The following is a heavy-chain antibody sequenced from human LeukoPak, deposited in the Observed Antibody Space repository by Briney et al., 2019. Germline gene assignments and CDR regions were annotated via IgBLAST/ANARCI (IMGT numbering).Heavy chain of an antibody. Sequence: PGRSLRLSCAASGFTFSSYGMHWVRQAPGKGLEWVAVISYDGSNKYYADSVKGRFTISSGNSKNTLYLQMNSLRAEDTAVYYCARDPDTNYPFDYWGQGTLVTVSS. J-gene: IGHJ4*02. CDR1: GFTFSSYG. V-gene: IGHV3-30*03. CDR3: ARDPDTNYPFDY. CDR2: ISYDGSNK. D-gene: IGHD4-11*01.